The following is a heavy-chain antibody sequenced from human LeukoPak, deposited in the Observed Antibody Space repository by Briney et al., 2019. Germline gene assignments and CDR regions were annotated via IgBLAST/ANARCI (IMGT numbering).Heavy chain of an antibody. CDR2: IKQDGSEK. Sequence: GGSLRLSCAASGFTFSSYWMSWVRQAPGKGLEWVANIKQDGSEKYYVDSVKGRFTISRDNAKNSLYLQMNSLGAEDTAVYYCRYSSGWYSTYFDYWGQGTLVTVSS. CDR3: RYSSGWYSTYFDY. J-gene: IGHJ4*02. D-gene: IGHD6-19*01. V-gene: IGHV3-7*01. CDR1: GFTFSSYW.